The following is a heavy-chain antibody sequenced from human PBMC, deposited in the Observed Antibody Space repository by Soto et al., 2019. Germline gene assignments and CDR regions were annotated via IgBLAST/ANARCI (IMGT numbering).Heavy chain of an antibody. CDR1: GGSFSGYY. J-gene: IGHJ3*02. V-gene: IGHV4-34*01. CDR3: ARERGYYDILTGYRNDAFDI. Sequence: SETLSLTCAVYGGSFSGYYWSWIRQPPGKGLEWIGEINHSGSTNYNPSLKSRVTISVDASKNQFSLKLSSVTAADTAVYYCARERGYYDILTGYRNDAFDIWGQGTMVTVSS. D-gene: IGHD3-9*01. CDR2: INHSGST.